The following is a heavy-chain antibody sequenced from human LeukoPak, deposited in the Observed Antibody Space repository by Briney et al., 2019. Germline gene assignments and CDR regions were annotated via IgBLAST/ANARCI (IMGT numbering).Heavy chain of an antibody. CDR3: ARVKGRLSWFDP. CDR2: IYHSGTT. V-gene: IGHV4-38-2*01. CDR1: GYSISSGYY. Sequence: PSETLSLTCAVSGYSISSGYYWGWIRQPPGKGLERIGSIYHSGTTYYNPSLKSRVTISVDTSKNQFSLKLSSVTAADTAVYYCARVKGRLSWFDPWGQGTLFTVSS. J-gene: IGHJ5*02.